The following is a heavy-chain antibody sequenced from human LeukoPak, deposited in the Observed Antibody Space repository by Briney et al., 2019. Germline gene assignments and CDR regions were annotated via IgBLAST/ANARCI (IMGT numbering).Heavy chain of an antibody. CDR1: GFTLSRNG. V-gene: IGHV3-33*01. CDR3: GRDHRGWYVDY. CDR2: IWYDVSKK. Sequence: GGSLRLSCAVSGFTLSRNGMHWVRQAPGTGLERVGDIWYDVSKKYYADSVKGRFTISRDISQNTVYLQIDSPRAEDTAVYYCGRDHRGWYVDYCGQGTLVTVSS. D-gene: IGHD6-19*01. J-gene: IGHJ4*02.